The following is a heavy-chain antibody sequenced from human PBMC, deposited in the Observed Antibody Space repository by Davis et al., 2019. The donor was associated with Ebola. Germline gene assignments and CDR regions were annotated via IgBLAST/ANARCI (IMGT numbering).Heavy chain of an antibody. CDR2: ISSSSSYT. J-gene: IGHJ5*02. V-gene: IGHV3-11*06. Sequence: PGGSLRLSCATSGFTFSDYYMDWIRQAPGKGLEWISYISSSSSYTNYSDSVKGRFTISRDNAKNSLYLQMNSLRAEDTAVYYCAREARGSLGWIDPWGQGTLVTVSS. CDR1: GFTFSDYY. D-gene: IGHD3-16*01. CDR3: AREARGSLGWIDP.